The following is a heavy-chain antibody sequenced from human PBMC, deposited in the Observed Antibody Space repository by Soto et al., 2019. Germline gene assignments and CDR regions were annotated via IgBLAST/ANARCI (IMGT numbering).Heavy chain of an antibody. D-gene: IGHD3-22*01. Sequence: GGSLRLSCAASGFTFSSYGMHWVRQAPGKGLEWVAVISYDGSNKYYADSVKGRFTISRDNSKNTLYLQMNSLRAEDTAVYYCAKDLHSYYYDSSGYYRSSYFDYWGQGTLVTVSS. CDR2: ISYDGSNK. V-gene: IGHV3-30*18. CDR3: AKDLHSYYYDSSGYYRSSYFDY. CDR1: GFTFSSYG. J-gene: IGHJ4*02.